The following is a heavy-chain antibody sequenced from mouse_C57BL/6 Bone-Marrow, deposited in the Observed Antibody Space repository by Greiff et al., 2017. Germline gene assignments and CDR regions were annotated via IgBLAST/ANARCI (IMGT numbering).Heavy chain of an antibody. V-gene: IGHV3-3*01. CDR3: ARGHYYGSSDYAMDY. D-gene: IGHD1-1*01. CDR2: TFYSGIT. Sequence: EVQLQESGPSLVRPSQTLSLTCTVTGFSINSDCYWIWIRQFPGNKLEYIGYTFYSGITYYNPSLESRTYITRDTSKNQFSLKLSSVTTEDTATYYCARGHYYGSSDYAMDYWGQGTSVTVSS. J-gene: IGHJ4*01. CDR1: GFSINSDCY.